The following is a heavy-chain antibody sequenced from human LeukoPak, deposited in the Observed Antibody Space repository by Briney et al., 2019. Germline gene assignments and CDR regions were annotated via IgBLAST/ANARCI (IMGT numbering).Heavy chain of an antibody. D-gene: IGHD3-10*01. V-gene: IGHV3-74*01. CDR1: GFTFSRYW. CDR2: INGDGSFT. J-gene: IGHJ4*02. CDR3: ATDRSGSYSFDK. Sequence: PGESLRLSCLASGFTFSRYWMHWVRQAPGKGLMWVARINGDGSFTRSADSVKTRFTISRDNAKNMVFLQMSGLGVEDTAFYYCATDRSGSYSFDKWGREPWSPSPQ.